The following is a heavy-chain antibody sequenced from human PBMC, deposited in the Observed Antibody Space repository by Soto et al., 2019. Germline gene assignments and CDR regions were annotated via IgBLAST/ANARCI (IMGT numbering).Heavy chain of an antibody. D-gene: IGHD4-4*01. CDR2: IYHSGST. J-gene: IGHJ5*02. Sequence: QLQLQESGSGLVKPSQTLSLTCAVSGGSISSGGYSWSWIRQPPGKGLEWIGYIYHSGSTYYNPSLKSRVTISVDRSKNQCSLKLSSVTDADTAVYYCARELGLQGWFDPWGQGTLVTVSS. V-gene: IGHV4-30-2*01. CDR3: ARELGLQGWFDP. CDR1: GGSISSGGYS.